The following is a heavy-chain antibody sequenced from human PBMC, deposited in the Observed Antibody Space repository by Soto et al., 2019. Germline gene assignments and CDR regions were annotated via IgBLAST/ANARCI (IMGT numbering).Heavy chain of an antibody. D-gene: IGHD3-16*02. CDR3: SKDLDGLQGLVDSSFCFDY. Sequence: QVQLVESGGGVVQPGRSLRLSCAASGFTFNSYGMHWVRQAPGKGLEWVAVISYDGSDKYYADSVKGRFTISRDNSKNXLXXQMNSLRAEDTVLYYCSKDLDGLQGLVDSSFCFDYWGQGTLVTVSS. J-gene: IGHJ4*02. CDR2: ISYDGSDK. V-gene: IGHV3-30*18. CDR1: GFTFNSYG.